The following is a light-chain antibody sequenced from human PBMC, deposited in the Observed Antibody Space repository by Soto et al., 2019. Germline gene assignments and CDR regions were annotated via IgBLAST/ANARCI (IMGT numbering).Light chain of an antibody. V-gene: IGKV2-28*01. CDR2: LAS. Sequence: IALTKSTLSMPVTAGELETISWRSPQSLQHSNGYNYLDWYLQKPGQSPQLLISLASNRASGVPVRFSGSGSGTDFTLSISRVEAEDVGLYYCMQGVQMPPITFGQGTRLEIK. J-gene: IGKJ5*01. CDR3: MQGVQMPPIT. CDR1: QSLQHSNGYNY.